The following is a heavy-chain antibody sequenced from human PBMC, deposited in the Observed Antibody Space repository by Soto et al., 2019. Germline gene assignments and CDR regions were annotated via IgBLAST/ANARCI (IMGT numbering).Heavy chain of an antibody. CDR2: ISSSGSTI. CDR3: ARDHKGGYYHYGMDV. CDR1: GSTFSSYE. Sequence: GGSLRLSCAASGSTFSSYEMNWVRQAPGKGLEWVSYISSSGSTIYYADSVKGRFTISRDNAKNSLYLQMNSLRAEDTAVYYCARDHKGGYYHYGMDVWGQGTTVT. J-gene: IGHJ6*02. V-gene: IGHV3-48*03.